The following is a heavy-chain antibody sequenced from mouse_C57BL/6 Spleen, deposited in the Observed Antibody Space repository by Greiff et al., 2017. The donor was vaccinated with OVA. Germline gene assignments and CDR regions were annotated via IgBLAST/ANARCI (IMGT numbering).Heavy chain of an antibody. CDR1: GYSITSGYY. Sequence: EVQLKESGPGLVKPSQSLSLTCSVTGYSITSGYYWNWIRQFPGNKLEWMGYISYDGSNNYNPSLKNRISITRDTSKNQFFLKLNSVTTEDTATYYCAGGNSHYVWGTGTTVTVSS. V-gene: IGHV3-6*01. CDR3: AGGNSHYV. J-gene: IGHJ1*03. CDR2: ISYDGSN.